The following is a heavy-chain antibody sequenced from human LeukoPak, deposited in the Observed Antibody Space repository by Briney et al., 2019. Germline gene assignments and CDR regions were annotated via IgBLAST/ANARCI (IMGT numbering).Heavy chain of an antibody. CDR2: IYSGGST. CDR1: GFTVSSNY. V-gene: IGHV3-66*01. CDR3: ARVQSEGSGTESDY. J-gene: IGHJ4*02. Sequence: PGGSLRLSCAASGFTVSSNYMSWVRQAPGKGQEWVSVIYSGGSTYYADSVKGRFTISRDNSKNTLYLQMNSLRAEDTAVYYCARVQSEGSGTESDYWGQGTLVTVSS. D-gene: IGHD3-10*01.